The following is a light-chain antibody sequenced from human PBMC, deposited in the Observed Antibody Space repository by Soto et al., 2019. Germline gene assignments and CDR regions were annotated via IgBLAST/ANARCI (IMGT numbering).Light chain of an antibody. V-gene: IGKV1-5*01. J-gene: IGKJ1*01. Sequence: QISQSPSTPSASGGDRGTSTCRASQSISSWLAWYQQKPGKAPKLLIYDASSLESGVPSRFSGSGSGTEFTLTITSLQPDDFATYYCQQYENYWTFGQGTKVDIK. CDR2: DAS. CDR1: QSISSW. CDR3: QQYENYWT.